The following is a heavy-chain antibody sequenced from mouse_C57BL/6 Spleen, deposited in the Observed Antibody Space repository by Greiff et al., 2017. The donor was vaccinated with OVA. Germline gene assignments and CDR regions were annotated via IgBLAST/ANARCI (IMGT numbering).Heavy chain of an antibody. CDR1: GYTFTSYW. Sequence: QVQLQQSGAELVKPGASVKMSCKASGYTFTSYWITWVKQRPGQGLEWIGDIYPGSGSTNYNEKFKSKATLTVDKYSSTAYMQLSSLTSEDSAVYYCARSPAEQDRPDSTGYYFDYWGQGTTLTVSS. CDR2: IYPGSGST. D-gene: IGHD3-2*02. J-gene: IGHJ2*01. V-gene: IGHV1-55*01. CDR3: ARSPAEQDRPDSTGYYFDY.